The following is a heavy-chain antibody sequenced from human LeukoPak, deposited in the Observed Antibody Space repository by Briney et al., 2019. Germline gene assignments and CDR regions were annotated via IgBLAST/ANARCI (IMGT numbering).Heavy chain of an antibody. CDR1: GYTFTGYY. V-gene: IGHV1-2*02. Sequence: ASVKVSCKASGYTFTGYYMHWVRQAPGQGLEWMGWINPNSGGTNYAQKFQGRVTMTRDTSISTAYMELSRLRSEDTAVYYCARFGLNYGGNPGDYWGQGTLVTVSS. CDR2: INPNSGGT. CDR3: ARFGLNYGGNPGDY. J-gene: IGHJ4*02. D-gene: IGHD4-23*01.